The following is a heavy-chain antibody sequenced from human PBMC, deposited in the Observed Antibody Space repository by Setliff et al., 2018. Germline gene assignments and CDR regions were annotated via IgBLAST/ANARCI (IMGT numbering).Heavy chain of an antibody. J-gene: IGHJ4*02. CDR2: ISGSGGST. D-gene: IGHD2-15*01. CDR1: GFTFGDYG. Sequence: PGGSLRLSCTASGFTFGDYGMSWVRQAPGKGLEWVSAISGSGGSTYYADSVKGRFTISRDNSKNTLYLQMNSLRAEDTAVYYCAKAIYCSGGSCYSGRPDYFDYWGQGTLVTVSS. V-gene: IGHV3-23*01. CDR3: AKAIYCSGGSCYSGRPDYFDY.